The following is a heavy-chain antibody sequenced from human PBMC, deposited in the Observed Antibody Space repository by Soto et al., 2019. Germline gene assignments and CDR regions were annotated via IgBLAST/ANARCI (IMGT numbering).Heavy chain of an antibody. J-gene: IGHJ6*02. CDR1: GGTFSSYA. CDR3: ASCPLGYCTNGVCSNYYYYGMDV. V-gene: IGHV1-69*13. CDR2: IIPIFGTA. D-gene: IGHD2-8*01. Sequence: ASVKVSCKASGGTFSSYAISWVRQAPGQGLEWMGGIIPIFGTANYAQKFQGRVTITADESTSTAYMELSSLRSEDTAVYYCASCPLGYCTNGVCSNYYYYGMDVWGQGTTVTVSS.